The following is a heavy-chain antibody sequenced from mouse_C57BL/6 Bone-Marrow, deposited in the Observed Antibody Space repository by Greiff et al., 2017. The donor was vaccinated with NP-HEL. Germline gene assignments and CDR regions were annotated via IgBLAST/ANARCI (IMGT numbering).Heavy chain of an antibody. CDR2: ISGGGGNT. J-gene: IGHJ2*01. CDR3: ARCLPYYVDY. CDR1: GFTFSSYT. V-gene: IGHV5-9*01. Sequence: DVMLVESGGGLVKPGGSLKLSCAASGFTFSSYTMSWVRQTPEKRLEWVATISGGGGNTYYPDSVKGRFTISRDNAKNTLYLQMSSLRSEDTALYYCARCLPYYVDYWGQGTTLTVSS. D-gene: IGHD2-1*01.